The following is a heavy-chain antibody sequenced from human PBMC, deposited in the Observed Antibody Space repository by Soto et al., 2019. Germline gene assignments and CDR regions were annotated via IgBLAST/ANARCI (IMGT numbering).Heavy chain of an antibody. CDR3: ASDGGTGNYYSYGMDV. J-gene: IGHJ6*02. CDR2: IYYSGST. D-gene: IGHD1-1*01. V-gene: IGHV4-30-4*01. Sequence: SETLSLSCTFSGVSISSGDYYCSWIRQPPRKGLEWIGYIYYSGSTYYNPSLKSRVTISVDTSKNQFSLKLSSVTAADTAVYYCASDGGTGNYYSYGMDVWGQGTSVTVSS. CDR1: GVSISSGDYY.